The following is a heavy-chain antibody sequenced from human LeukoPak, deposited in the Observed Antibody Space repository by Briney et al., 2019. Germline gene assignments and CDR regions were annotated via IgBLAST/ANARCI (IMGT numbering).Heavy chain of an antibody. CDR1: AFTFSAYA. V-gene: IGHV3-23*01. J-gene: IGHJ6*03. CDR2: ISDSGDSI. D-gene: IGHD6-13*01. CDR3: ARVNSGSSWFEYDYYYYYMDV. Sequence: GGSLRLSCAASAFTFSAYAMTWVRQAPGKGLEWVSGISDSGDSIYYADSVKGRFTISRDNAKNSLYLQMNSLRAEDTAVYYCARVNSGSSWFEYDYYYYYMDVWGKGTTVTVSS.